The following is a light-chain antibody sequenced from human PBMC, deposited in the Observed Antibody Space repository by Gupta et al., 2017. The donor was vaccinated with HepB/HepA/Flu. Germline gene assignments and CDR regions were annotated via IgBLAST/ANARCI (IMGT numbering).Light chain of an antibody. V-gene: IGKV3-15*01. CDR1: QSLSIN. CDR2: RAS. Sequence: EIVMTQSPATLSVSPGERATLSCRASQSLSINLAWYQQKPGQAPRLLIYRASTRATGIPARFSGSGSGTEFTLTISSLQSEDIAVYYCLHDNNWPHSFGQGTRLETK. CDR3: LHDNNWPHS. J-gene: IGKJ5*01.